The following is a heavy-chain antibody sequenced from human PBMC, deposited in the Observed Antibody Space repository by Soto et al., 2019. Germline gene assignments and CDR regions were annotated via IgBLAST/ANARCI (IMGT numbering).Heavy chain of an antibody. J-gene: IGHJ4*02. CDR1: GVSISSSNW. V-gene: IGHV4-4*02. CDR3: ARMGGYYDSSGYYYADFDY. CDR2: IYHSGST. Sequence: SETLSLTCAVSGVSISSSNWWSWVRQPPGKGLEWIGEIYHSGSTNYNPSLKSRVTISVDKSKNQFSLKLSSVTAADTAVYYCARMGGYYDSSGYYYADFDYWGQGTLVTVSS. D-gene: IGHD3-22*01.